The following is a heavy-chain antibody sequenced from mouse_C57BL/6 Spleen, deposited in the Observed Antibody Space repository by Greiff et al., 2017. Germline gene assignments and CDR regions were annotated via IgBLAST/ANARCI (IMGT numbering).Heavy chain of an antibody. J-gene: IGHJ4*01. CDR3: ASIYDGYYYYAMDY. Sequence: VQLQQSGPGLVQPSQSLSITCTVSGFSLTSYGVHWVRQSPGKGLEWLGVIWSGGGTDYNAAFISRLSISKDNSKCQVFFKMNSLQADDTAIYYCASIYDGYYYYAMDYWGQGTSVTVSS. CDR2: IWSGGGT. D-gene: IGHD2-3*01. CDR1: GFSLTSYG. V-gene: IGHV2-2*01.